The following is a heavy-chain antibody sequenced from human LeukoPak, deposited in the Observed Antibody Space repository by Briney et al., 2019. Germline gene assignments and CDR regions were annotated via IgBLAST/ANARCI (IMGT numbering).Heavy chain of an antibody. V-gene: IGHV4-34*01. CDR3: ASGGTTEDFDY. J-gene: IGHJ4*02. CDR1: GGSFSGYY. D-gene: IGHD1-7*01. CDR2: INHSGST. Sequence: SETLSLTCAVYGGSFSGYYRSWIRQPPGKGLEWIGEINHSGSTNYNPSLKSRVTISVDTSKNQFSLKLSSVTAADTAVYYCASGGTTEDFDYWGQGTLVTVSS.